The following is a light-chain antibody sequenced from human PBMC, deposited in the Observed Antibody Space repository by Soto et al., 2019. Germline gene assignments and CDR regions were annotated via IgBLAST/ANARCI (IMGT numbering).Light chain of an antibody. Sequence: EIVMTQSPATLSVSRGERATLSCRASQSVSSRLAWYQQKPGQAPRLLIYSASTRATGIPARFSGSGSGTEFTLTISGLQSEDFAVYYCQQYNDWPRTFGQGTKVDIK. CDR3: QQYNDWPRT. CDR2: SAS. J-gene: IGKJ1*01. CDR1: QSVSSR. V-gene: IGKV3-15*01.